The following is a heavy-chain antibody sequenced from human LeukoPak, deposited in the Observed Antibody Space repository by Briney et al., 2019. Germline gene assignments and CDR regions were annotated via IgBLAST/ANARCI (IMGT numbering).Heavy chain of an antibody. Sequence: GASVKVSCKASGGTFSSYAISWVRQAPGQGLEWMGRIIPIFGTANYAQKFQGRVTITTDDSTSTAYMELSSLRSEDAAVYYCARDRGVYYDFWSGYLSFDYWGQGTLVTVSS. J-gene: IGHJ4*02. CDR2: IIPIFGTA. CDR1: GGTFSSYA. V-gene: IGHV1-69*05. D-gene: IGHD3-3*01. CDR3: ARDRGVYYDFWSGYLSFDY.